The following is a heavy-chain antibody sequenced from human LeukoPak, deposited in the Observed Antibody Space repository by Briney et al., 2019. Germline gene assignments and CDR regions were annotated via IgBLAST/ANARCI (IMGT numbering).Heavy chain of an antibody. CDR1: GLTFSSYG. D-gene: IGHD5-24*01. CDR2: ISDSGGTT. J-gene: IGHJ4*02. Sequence: GGSLRLSCAASGLTFSSYGMSWVRQAPGKGLEWVSGISDSGGTTYYVDSVKGRFTISRDHSKNTLYLQMNSLTAEDTAVYYCAKDPREGWLQSPYWGQGTLVTVSS. V-gene: IGHV3-23*01. CDR3: AKDPREGWLQSPY.